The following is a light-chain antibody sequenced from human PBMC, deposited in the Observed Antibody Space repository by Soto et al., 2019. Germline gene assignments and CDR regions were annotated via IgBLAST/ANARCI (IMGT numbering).Light chain of an antibody. CDR1: SSNIGSNY. CDR2: RNN. CDR3: AAWDDSLSGPL. V-gene: IGLV1-47*01. Sequence: QSVLTQPPSASGTPGQGVTISCSGSSSNIGSNYVYWYQQLPGTAPKLLIYRNNQRPSGVPDRFSGSKSGTSASLAISGLRSEDEADYYCAAWDDSLSGPLFGGGTKLTVL. J-gene: IGLJ2*01.